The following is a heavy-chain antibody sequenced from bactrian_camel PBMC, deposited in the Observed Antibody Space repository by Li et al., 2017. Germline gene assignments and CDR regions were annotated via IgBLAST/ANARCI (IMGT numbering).Heavy chain of an antibody. Sequence: HVQLVESGGGSVQAGGSLRLSCAVSGPSFRRICMGWFRQAPGEEREGVAVIYSAGSNTYYADSVKGRFTISQDIAKNTLYLQMNSLKPEDTAMYYCAADSLFPCGHLDYREYGYWGQGTQVTVS. V-gene: IGHV3-2*01. CDR2: IYSAGSNT. CDR1: GPSFRRIC. J-gene: IGHJ4*01. D-gene: IGHD5*01. CDR3: AADSLFPCGHLDYREYGY.